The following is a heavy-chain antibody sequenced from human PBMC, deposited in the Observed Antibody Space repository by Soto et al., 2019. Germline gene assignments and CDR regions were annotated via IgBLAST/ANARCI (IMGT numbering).Heavy chain of an antibody. D-gene: IGHD2-15*01. J-gene: IGHJ3*02. V-gene: IGHV1-2*04. CDR2: INPNSGGT. Sequence: GASVKVSCKASGYTFTGYYMHWVRQAPGQGLEWMGWINPNSGGTNYAQKFQGWVTMTRDTSISTAYMELSRLRSDDTAVYYCARGGVGCSGGSCSTSYDFDIWGQGTMVTVSS. CDR3: ARGGVGCSGGSCSTSYDFDI. CDR1: GYTFTGYY.